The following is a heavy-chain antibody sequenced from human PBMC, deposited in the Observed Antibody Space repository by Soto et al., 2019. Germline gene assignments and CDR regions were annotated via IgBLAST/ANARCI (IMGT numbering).Heavy chain of an antibody. D-gene: IGHD5-12*01. V-gene: IGHV3-23*01. Sequence: EVQLLQSGGGLVQPGGSLRLSCAASGFTFGAYAMTWVRQVPGKGLEWISTLTASGGNTNHAESVKGRFTVSRDNAKDTVFLEMHSVRAEDTGIYYCAKGPGSRGLDYWGQGRLVTVSS. CDR1: GFTFGAYA. J-gene: IGHJ4*02. CDR3: AKGPGSRGLDY. CDR2: LTASGGNT.